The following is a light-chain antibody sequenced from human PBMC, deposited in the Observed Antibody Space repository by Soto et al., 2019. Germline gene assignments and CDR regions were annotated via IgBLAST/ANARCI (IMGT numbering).Light chain of an antibody. V-gene: IGKV1-5*03. J-gene: IGKJ1*01. Sequence: DIQMTQSPSTLSGSVGDRVTITCRASQTISSWLAWYQQKPGKAPKLLIYKASTLKSGVPSRFSGSGSGTEFTLTISSLQPDDFATYYCQLYNTYPWTFGQGTKVDIK. CDR2: KAS. CDR3: QLYNTYPWT. CDR1: QTISSW.